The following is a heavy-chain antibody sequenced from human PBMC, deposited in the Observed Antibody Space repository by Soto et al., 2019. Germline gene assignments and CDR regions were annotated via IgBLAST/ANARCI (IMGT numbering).Heavy chain of an antibody. CDR2: ISGSGSNT. CDR1: GFSFGIFA. Sequence: GGSLRLSCAASGFSFGIFAMSWVRQAPGRGLEWVSGISGSGSNTYYADSVKGRFTVSRENSRSTLFLQMSSLRSEDTAVYYCARVFDRDAFDIWGQGTMVTVSS. J-gene: IGHJ3*02. CDR3: ARVFDRDAFDI. D-gene: IGHD3-22*01. V-gene: IGHV3-23*01.